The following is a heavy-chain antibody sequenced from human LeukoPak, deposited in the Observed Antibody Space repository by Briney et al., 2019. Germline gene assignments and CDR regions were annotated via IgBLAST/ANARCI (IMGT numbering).Heavy chain of an antibody. Sequence: PGRSLRLSCAASGFTFSSYGMHWVRQAPGKGLEWVAVIWYDGSNKYYADSVKGRFTISRDNSKNTLYLQMNSLRAEDTAAYYCARDPGQWLVLGAFDIWGQGTMVTVSS. CDR2: IWYDGSNK. CDR3: ARDPGQWLVLGAFDI. V-gene: IGHV3-33*01. CDR1: GFTFSSYG. D-gene: IGHD6-19*01. J-gene: IGHJ3*02.